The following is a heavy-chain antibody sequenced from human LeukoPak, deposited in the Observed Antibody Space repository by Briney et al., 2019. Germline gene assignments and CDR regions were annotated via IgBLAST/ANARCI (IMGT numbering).Heavy chain of an antibody. CDR2: IRRKAHGGTT. Sequence: GGSLRLSCTTSGFTFGDYAMSWVRQAPGKGLEWVSFIRRKAHGGTTEYAASVKGRFSSSKDDSKSIAYLQMNSLKTEDTAVYFCTRVTYYYDNSGYFHFDSWGQGSLVTVSS. J-gene: IGHJ4*02. V-gene: IGHV3-49*04. CDR3: TRVTYYYDNSGYFHFDS. CDR1: GFTFGDYA. D-gene: IGHD3-22*01.